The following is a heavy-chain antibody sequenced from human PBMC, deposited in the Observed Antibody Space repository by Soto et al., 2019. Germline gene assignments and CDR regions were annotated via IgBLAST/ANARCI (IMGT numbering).Heavy chain of an antibody. CDR3: ARGIATGQLDP. CDR2: INPDNGNT. Sequence: QVQLVQSGAEVKKPGASVKISCKASGYTSTRYTMNWVRQAPGQRLEWMGWINPDNGNTKSSQKFQDRVIITRDTPASTAYMDLSSLRSEDTAVYYCARGIATGQLDPWGQGTLVTVSS. CDR1: GYTSTRYT. V-gene: IGHV1-3*01. D-gene: IGHD2-15*01. J-gene: IGHJ5*02.